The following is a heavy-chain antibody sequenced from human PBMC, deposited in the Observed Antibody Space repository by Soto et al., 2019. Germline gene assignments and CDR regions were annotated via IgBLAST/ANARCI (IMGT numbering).Heavy chain of an antibody. CDR3: ATGVVVVPAANHYDY. CDR1: GSTLTELS. CDR2: FDPEDGET. J-gene: IGHJ4*02. D-gene: IGHD2-2*01. V-gene: IGHV1-24*01. Sequence: ASVKVSCKVSGSTLTELSMHWVRQAPGKGLEWMGGFDPEDGETIYAQKFQGRVTMTEDTSTDTAYMELSSLRSEDTAVYYCATGVVVVPAANHYDYWGQGTLVTVSS.